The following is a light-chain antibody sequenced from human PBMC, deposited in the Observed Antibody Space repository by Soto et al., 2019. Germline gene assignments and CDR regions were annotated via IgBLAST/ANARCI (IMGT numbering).Light chain of an antibody. V-gene: IGLV4-69*01. CDR2: LNSDGSH. CDR1: SGHSSYA. J-gene: IGLJ2*01. CDR3: QTWVTGIQV. Sequence: QPVLTQSPSASASLGASVKLTCTLSSGHSSYAIAWHQQRPEKGPRYLMKLNSDGSHSKGDGIPDRFSGSSSGAERYLTISILQSEDEADYYCQTWVTGIQVFGGGTKVTV.